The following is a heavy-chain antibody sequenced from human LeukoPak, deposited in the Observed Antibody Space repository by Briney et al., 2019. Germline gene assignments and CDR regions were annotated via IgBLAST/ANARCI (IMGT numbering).Heavy chain of an antibody. Sequence: PSETLSLTCTVSGGSISTYYWSWIRQPPGKGLEWIGYIYYSGSTNYNPSLKSRVTISMDTSKNQFSLKLSSATAADTAVYYCARERISDAFDIWGQGTMVTVSS. V-gene: IGHV4-59*01. J-gene: IGHJ3*02. CDR3: ARERISDAFDI. D-gene: IGHD1-14*01. CDR1: GGSISTYY. CDR2: IYYSGST.